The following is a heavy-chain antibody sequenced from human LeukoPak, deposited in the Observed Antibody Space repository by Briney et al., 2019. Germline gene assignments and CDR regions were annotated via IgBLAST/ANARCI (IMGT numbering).Heavy chain of an antibody. V-gene: IGHV3-74*01. CDR2: INPDGTCT. Sequence: GGSLRLSCAASGFTFIAYGMQWVRQAPGKGLVWVSRINPDGTCTSYADSVKGRFTVSRDNAKNTLYLQVNSLRAEDTAVYFCTRELPREVTLDYWGRGTLVTVSS. CDR3: TRELPREVTLDY. CDR1: GFTFIAYG. D-gene: IGHD2-21*02. J-gene: IGHJ4*01.